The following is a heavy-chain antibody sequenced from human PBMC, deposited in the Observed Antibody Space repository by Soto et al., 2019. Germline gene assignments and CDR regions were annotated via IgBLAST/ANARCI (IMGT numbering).Heavy chain of an antibody. D-gene: IGHD3-3*01. CDR1: GGSISSYY. CDR2: IYYSGST. Sequence: KTSETLSLTCTVSGGSISSYYWSRIRQPPGKGLEWIGYIYYSGSTNYNPSPKSRVTISVDASKNQFSLKLSSVTAADTAVYYCARYRPNWSGYYPFYYYGMDVWGQGTTVTVSS. J-gene: IGHJ6*02. V-gene: IGHV4-59*12. CDR3: ARYRPNWSGYYPFYYYGMDV.